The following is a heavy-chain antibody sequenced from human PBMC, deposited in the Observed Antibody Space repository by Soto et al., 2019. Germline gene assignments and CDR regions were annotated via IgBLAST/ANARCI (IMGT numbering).Heavy chain of an antibody. Sequence: QVQLVESGGGLFKRGGSLRLSCAASGFTFSNYYMSWIRQAPGKGLDWVSYISSRASTIFYADSVKGRFTISRDNVKNSLYLQMNSLRAEDTAVYYCASGTNGAFFVYWGQGILVAVSS. CDR1: GFTFSNYY. CDR3: ASGTNGAFFVY. V-gene: IGHV3-11*01. D-gene: IGHD2-8*01. CDR2: ISSRASTI. J-gene: IGHJ4*02.